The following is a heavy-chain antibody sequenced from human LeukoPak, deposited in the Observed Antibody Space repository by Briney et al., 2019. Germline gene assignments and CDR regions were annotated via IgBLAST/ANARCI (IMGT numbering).Heavy chain of an antibody. J-gene: IGHJ3*02. Sequence: PGGSLRLSCAASGFTFSSYAMSWVRQAPGKGLEWVSGISGSGGSTHYADSVKDRFTISRDSSKNTLYLQMNSLRAEDTAVYYCAKGTVVVVAATPDAFDIWGQGTMVTVSS. V-gene: IGHV3-23*01. CDR2: ISGSGGST. D-gene: IGHD2-15*01. CDR3: AKGTVVVVAATPDAFDI. CDR1: GFTFSSYA.